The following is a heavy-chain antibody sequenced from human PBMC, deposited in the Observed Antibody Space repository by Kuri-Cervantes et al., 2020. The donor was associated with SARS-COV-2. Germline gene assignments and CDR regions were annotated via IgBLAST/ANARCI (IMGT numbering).Heavy chain of an antibody. CDR2: ISGSGGST. D-gene: IGHD4-17*01. J-gene: IGHJ4*02. CDR3: AKDGTRRYDYGDYFDY. V-gene: IGHV3-23*01. CDR1: GFTFSAYT. Sequence: GGSLRLSCVASGFTFSAYTLNWVRQAPGKGLEWVSAISGSGGSTYYADSVKGRFTISRDNSKNTLYLQMNSLRAEDTAVYYCAKDGTRRYDYGDYFDYWGQGTLVTVSS.